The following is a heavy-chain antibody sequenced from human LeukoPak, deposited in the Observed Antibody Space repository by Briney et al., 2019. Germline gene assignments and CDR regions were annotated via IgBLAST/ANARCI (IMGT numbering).Heavy chain of an antibody. D-gene: IGHD1-14*01. CDR3: AKYITPGWARHHGVDV. V-gene: IGHV3-30*18. CDR2: IPYDGKNK. Sequence: GGSLRLSCAASGFTFSAYAIDWVRQAPGKGLEWVAVIPYDGKNKYYADSVKGRFTISRDNSKNTLHLQMDSLRVEDTAVYYCAKYITPGWARHHGVDVWGQGTTVTVSS. CDR1: GFTFSAYA. J-gene: IGHJ6*02.